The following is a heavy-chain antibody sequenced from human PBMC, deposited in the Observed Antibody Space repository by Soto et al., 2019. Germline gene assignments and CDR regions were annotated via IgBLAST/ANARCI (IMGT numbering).Heavy chain of an antibody. Sequence: SLRLSCAASGFTFSSYAMHWVRQAPGKGLEWVAVISYDGSNKYYADPVKGRFTISRDNSKNTLYLQMNSLRAEDTAVYYCATFGDGWYYFDYWGQGTLVTVSS. J-gene: IGHJ4*02. V-gene: IGHV3-30-3*01. CDR1: GFTFSSYA. CDR2: ISYDGSNK. D-gene: IGHD6-19*01. CDR3: ATFGDGWYYFDY.